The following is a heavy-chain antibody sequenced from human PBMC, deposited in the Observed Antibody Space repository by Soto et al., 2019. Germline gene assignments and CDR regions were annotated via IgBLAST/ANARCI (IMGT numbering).Heavy chain of an antibody. D-gene: IGHD2-15*01. J-gene: IGHJ5*02. Sequence: QVQLVQSGAEVKKPGASVKISCKASAYTFTTYDINWVRQTTGQGLEWMGWMNPNSGNTGYAQKFQGRVTMTRNTAISTPYMELSSLRSEDTAVYYCARRKGYCSGGSCYIWFDPWGQGTLVTVSS. CDR2: MNPNSGNT. CDR1: AYTFTTYD. CDR3: ARRKGYCSGGSCYIWFDP. V-gene: IGHV1-8*01.